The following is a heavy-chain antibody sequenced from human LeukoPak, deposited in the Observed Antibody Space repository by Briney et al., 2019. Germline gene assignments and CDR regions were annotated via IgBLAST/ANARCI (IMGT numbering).Heavy chain of an antibody. CDR3: ARHPTVTELLRFDP. V-gene: IGHV4-59*08. D-gene: IGHD4-17*01. J-gene: IGHJ5*02. CDR2: IYYSGNT. Sequence: SETLSLTCTVSGGSISSYYWSWIRQPPGKGLEWIGYIYYSGNTNYNPSLKSRVTISVDTSKSQFSLKLSSVAAADTAVYYCARHPTVTELLRFDPWGQGTLVTVSS. CDR1: GGSISSYY.